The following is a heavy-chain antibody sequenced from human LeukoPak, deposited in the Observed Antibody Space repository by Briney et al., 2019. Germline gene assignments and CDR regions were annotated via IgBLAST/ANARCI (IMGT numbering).Heavy chain of an antibody. J-gene: IGHJ5*02. CDR1: GYTFTSYY. D-gene: IGHD3-3*01. Sequence: GASVKVSCKASGYTFTSYYMHWVRQAPGQGLEWMGIINPSGGSTSYAQKFQGRVTMTRDTSTSTVYMELSSLRSEDTAVYYCARDGGLDYDFWTRNWFDPWGQGTLVTVSS. CDR2: INPSGGST. CDR3: ARDGGLDYDFWTRNWFDP. V-gene: IGHV1-46*01.